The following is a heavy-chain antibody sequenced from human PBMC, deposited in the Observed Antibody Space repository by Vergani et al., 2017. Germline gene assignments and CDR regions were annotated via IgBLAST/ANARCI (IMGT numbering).Heavy chain of an antibody. V-gene: IGHV3-23*01. CDR1: GFTFSSYA. D-gene: IGHD6-19*01. CDR3: AKTLERWLVSKAFDI. CDR2: ISSSGSTI. Sequence: EVQLLESGGGLVQPGGSLRLSCAASGFTFSSYAMSWVRQAPGKGLEWVSYISSSGSTIYYADSVKGRFTISRDNSKNTLYLQMNSLRAEDTAVYYCAKTLERWLVSKAFDIWGQGTMVTVSS. J-gene: IGHJ3*02.